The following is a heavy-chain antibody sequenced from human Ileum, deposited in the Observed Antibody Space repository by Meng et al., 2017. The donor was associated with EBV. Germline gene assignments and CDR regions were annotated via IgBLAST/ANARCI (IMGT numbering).Heavy chain of an antibody. CDR1: GFTFSSYW. D-gene: IGHD6-6*01. CDR3: SRDLVGSDDY. Sequence: VSLGESGGALVQPGVSFRLSCAASGFTFSSYWMHWVRQVPGKGLVWVSRINENGATTTYADSVRGRFTIFRDNAKNTLYLQMNSLRAEDTAVYYCSRDLVGSDDYWGQGTLVTVSS. CDR2: INENGATT. J-gene: IGHJ4*02. V-gene: IGHV3-74*01.